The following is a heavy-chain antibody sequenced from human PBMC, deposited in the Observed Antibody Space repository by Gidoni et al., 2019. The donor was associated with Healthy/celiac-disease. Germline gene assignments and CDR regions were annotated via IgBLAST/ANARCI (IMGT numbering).Heavy chain of an antibody. CDR3: VKGFPTGEVDTAMAPLDY. D-gene: IGHD5-18*01. CDR1: GFTFRSYA. J-gene: IGHJ4*02. Sequence: EVQLVESGGGLVQPGGSLRLSCSASGFTFRSYAMHWVRQAPGKGLEYVSAISSNGGSTYYADAVKGRFTISRDNSKNTLYLQMSSLRAEDTAVYYCVKGFPTGEVDTAMAPLDYWGQGTLVTVSS. CDR2: ISSNGGST. V-gene: IGHV3-64D*06.